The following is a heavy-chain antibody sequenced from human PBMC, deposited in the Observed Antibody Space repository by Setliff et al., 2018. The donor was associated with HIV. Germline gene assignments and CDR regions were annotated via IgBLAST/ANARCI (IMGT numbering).Heavy chain of an antibody. J-gene: IGHJ4*02. D-gene: IGHD3-22*01. V-gene: IGHV4-38-2*01. CDR2: IYHSGST. CDR3: ARGIGGLYDSSGYSNPFDY. Sequence: SETLSLTCAVSGYSISSGYYWGWIRQPPGKGLEWIGSIYHSGSTYYNPSLKSRVTISQDTSKNQFSLELTSVTAADTAVYYCARGIGGLYDSSGYSNPFDYWGQGTLVTVSS. CDR1: GYSISSGYY.